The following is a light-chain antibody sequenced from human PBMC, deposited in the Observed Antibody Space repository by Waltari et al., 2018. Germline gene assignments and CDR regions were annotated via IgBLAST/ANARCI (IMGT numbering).Light chain of an antibody. CDR2: WAS. CDR1: QSVFNSSNNKNY. CDR3: QQYYSTPPYT. V-gene: IGKV4-1*01. J-gene: IGKJ2*01. Sequence: DIVMTQSPDSLAVSLGERATINCKSSQSVFNSSNNKNYLAWYQQKPGQPPKLLIYWASTRESVVPDRFSGSGSGTDFTLTISSLQAEDVAVYYCQQYYSTPPYTFGQGTKLEIK.